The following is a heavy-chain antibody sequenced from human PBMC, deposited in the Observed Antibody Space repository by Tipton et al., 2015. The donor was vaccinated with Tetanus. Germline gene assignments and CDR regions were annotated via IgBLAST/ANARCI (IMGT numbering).Heavy chain of an antibody. Sequence: QLVQSGAEVKKPGASVKVSCKASGYTFTSYGISWVRQAPGQGLEWMGWISAYNGNTNYAQKLQGRVTMTTDTSTSTAHMELRSLRSDDTAVYYCARDPSSSVAGTWPPGNWFDPWGQGTLVTVSS. J-gene: IGHJ5*02. CDR2: ISAYNGNT. CDR1: GYTFTSYG. D-gene: IGHD6-19*01. CDR3: ARDPSSSVAGTWPPGNWFDP. V-gene: IGHV1-18*01.